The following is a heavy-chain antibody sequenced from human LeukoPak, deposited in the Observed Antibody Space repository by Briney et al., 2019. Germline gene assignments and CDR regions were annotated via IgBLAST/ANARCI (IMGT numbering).Heavy chain of an antibody. D-gene: IGHD3-10*01. CDR1: GFTFSSYG. J-gene: IGHJ4*02. V-gene: IGHV3-33*01. Sequence: GGSLRLSCAASGFTFSSYGMHWVRQAPGKGLEWVAVIWYDGSNKYYADSVKGRFTISRDNSKNTLYLQMNSLRAEDTAVYYCARDGSQILLWLGGTIDYWGQGTLVTVSS. CDR2: IWYDGSNK. CDR3: ARDGSQILLWLGGTIDY.